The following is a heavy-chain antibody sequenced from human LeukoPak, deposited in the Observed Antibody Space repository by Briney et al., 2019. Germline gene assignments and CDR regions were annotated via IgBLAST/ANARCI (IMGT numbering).Heavy chain of an antibody. Sequence: PGGSLRLSCTASGFTFGDYAMSWFRQVPGKGLEWVGFIRSRAYGGTTEYAASVKGRFTISRDDSKSIAYLQMNSLKTEDTAVYYCTRDDFWSGYYPPRDYWGQGTLVTVSS. V-gene: IGHV3-49*03. CDR3: TRDDFWSGYYPPRDY. J-gene: IGHJ4*02. D-gene: IGHD3-3*01. CDR1: GFTFGDYA. CDR2: IRSRAYGGTT.